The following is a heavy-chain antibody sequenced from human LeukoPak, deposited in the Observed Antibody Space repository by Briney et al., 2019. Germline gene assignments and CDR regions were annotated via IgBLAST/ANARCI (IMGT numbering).Heavy chain of an antibody. CDR1: GFIISRYG. D-gene: IGHD3-16*01. J-gene: IGHJ4*02. Sequence: GGSLRLSCAVSGFIISRYGMHWVRQAPGKGLEWVAFTRDDGSDQYFVDSVKGRFTVSRDNSKNTLYMEMKSLRPEDTATYYCAKDLFGDYLWGPWRAIDTWGQGTLVTVSS. CDR3: AKDLFGDYLWGPWRAIDT. CDR2: TRDDGSDQ. V-gene: IGHV3-30*02.